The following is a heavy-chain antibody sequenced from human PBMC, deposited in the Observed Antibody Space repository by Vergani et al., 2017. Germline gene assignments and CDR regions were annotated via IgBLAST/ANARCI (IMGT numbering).Heavy chain of an antibody. CDR2: IYYSGST. V-gene: IGHV4-30-4*08. CDR3: ARDRAIYDSSGYYYYYYGMDV. Sequence: QVQLQESGPGLVKPSQTLSLTCTVSGGSISSGDYYWSWIRQPPGKGLEWIGYIYYSGSTYYNPSLKSRVTISVDTSKNQFSLKLRSVTAADTAVYYCARDRAIYDSSGYYYYYYGMDVWGQ. J-gene: IGHJ6*02. CDR1: GGSISSGDYY. D-gene: IGHD3-22*01.